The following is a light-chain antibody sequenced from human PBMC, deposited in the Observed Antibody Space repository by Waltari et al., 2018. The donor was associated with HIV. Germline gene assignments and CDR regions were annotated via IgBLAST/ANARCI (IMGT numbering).Light chain of an antibody. CDR1: SSDIDVYTY. CDR3: SSYTTTSTLYV. V-gene: IGLV2-14*03. J-gene: IGLJ1*01. Sequence: QSTLTQPASVSGSLGQSVTISCTGISSDIDVYTYFSWYQQHPGKAPKLLIYDVSNRPSGVSQRCSGSKSANTASLTISGLQAEYDADYYCSSYTTTSTLYVFGTGTKVTV. CDR2: DVS.